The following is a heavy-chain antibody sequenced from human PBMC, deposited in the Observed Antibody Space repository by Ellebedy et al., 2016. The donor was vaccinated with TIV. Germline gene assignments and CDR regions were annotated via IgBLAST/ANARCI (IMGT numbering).Heavy chain of an antibody. Sequence: ASVKVSCKAFGGTFSTYALNWVRQAPGQGLEWIGAFLPMFGTATSAQKFQGRVTITADESMTTAYMDLSSLRSEDTAVYYCARVRWATVALGVPFHYGMDVWGQGTTVTVTS. CDR2: FLPMFGTA. D-gene: IGHD3-10*01. CDR3: ARVRWATVALGVPFHYGMDV. V-gene: IGHV1-69*13. J-gene: IGHJ6*02. CDR1: GGTFSTYA.